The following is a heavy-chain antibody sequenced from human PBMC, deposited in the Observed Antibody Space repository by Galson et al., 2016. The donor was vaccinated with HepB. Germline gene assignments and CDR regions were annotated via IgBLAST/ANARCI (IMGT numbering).Heavy chain of an antibody. V-gene: IGHV3-23*01. Sequence: SLRLSCAASGFSFSNSGMSWVRQAPGRGLEWVSGITRSGDATHYADFVKGRFTISRDNSKNTLYLYMNNLTAADTAVYYCARPLMSFWRAPFEYWGQGALVIVSS. CDR2: ITRSGDAT. D-gene: IGHD3-3*01. J-gene: IGHJ4*02. CDR3: ARPLMSFWRAPFEY. CDR1: GFSFSNSG.